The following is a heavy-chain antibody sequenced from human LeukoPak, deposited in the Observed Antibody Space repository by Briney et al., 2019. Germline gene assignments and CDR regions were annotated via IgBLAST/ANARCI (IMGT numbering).Heavy chain of an antibody. V-gene: IGHV4-39*01. CDR1: GGSISSSSYY. Sequence: SETLSLTCTVSGGSISSSSYYWGWIRQPPGKGLEWIGSIYYSGSTYYNPSLKSRVTISVDTSKNQFSLKLSSVTAADTAVYYCARSAYCSSTSCHSLYYFDYWGQGTLVTVSS. CDR2: IYYSGST. J-gene: IGHJ4*02. CDR3: ARSAYCSSTSCHSLYYFDY. D-gene: IGHD2-2*01.